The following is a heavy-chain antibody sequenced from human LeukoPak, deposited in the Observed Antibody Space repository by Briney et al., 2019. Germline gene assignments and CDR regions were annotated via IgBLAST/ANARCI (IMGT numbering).Heavy chain of an antibody. V-gene: IGHV4-4*07. Sequence: SETLSLTCTVSGGSISSYYWSWIRQPPGKGLEWIGRIYTSGSTNYNPSLKSRVTMSVDTSKNQFSLKLSSVTAADTAVYYCARDSIAMVRGARYNWFDPWGQGTLVTVSS. CDR3: ARDSIAMVRGARYNWFDP. CDR1: GGSISSYY. CDR2: IYTSGST. D-gene: IGHD3-10*01. J-gene: IGHJ5*02.